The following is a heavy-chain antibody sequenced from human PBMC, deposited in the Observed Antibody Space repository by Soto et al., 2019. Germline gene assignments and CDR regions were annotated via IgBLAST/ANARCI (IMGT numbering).Heavy chain of an antibody. CDR2: IYYSGST. CDR1: GGSISSSCYY. V-gene: IGHV4-39*01. D-gene: IGHD5-12*01. Sequence: SETLSLTCTVSGGSISSSCYYWGWIRQPPGKGLEWIGSIYYSGSTYYNPSLKSRATISVDTSKNQFSLKLSSVTAADTAVYYCACGYSGYVYFDYWGQGTLVTVSS. CDR3: ACGYSGYVYFDY. J-gene: IGHJ4*02.